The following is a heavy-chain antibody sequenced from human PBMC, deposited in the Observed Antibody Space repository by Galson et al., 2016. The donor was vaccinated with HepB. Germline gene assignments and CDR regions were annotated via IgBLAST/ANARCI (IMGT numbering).Heavy chain of an antibody. CDR3: ARDLGASWYFDL. Sequence: CAISGDSVTNYSAAWNWIRHSPSRGLEWLGRTYYRVSCQTDYASSLQSRIAIIPDTSKNQFSLQLTSVTPEDTAIYYCARDLGASWYFDLWGRGTLVTVSS. V-gene: IGHV6-1*01. J-gene: IGHJ2*01. CDR2: TYYRVSCQT. CDR1: GDSVTNYSAA. D-gene: IGHD4-17*01.